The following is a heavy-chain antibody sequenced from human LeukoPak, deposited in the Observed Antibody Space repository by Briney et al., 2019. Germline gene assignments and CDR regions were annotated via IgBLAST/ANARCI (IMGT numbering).Heavy chain of an antibody. CDR3: AREVRYSSSWSYYYYYMDV. Sequence: ASVKVSCKASGGTFSSYAISWVRQAPGQGLEWMGWISAYNGNTNYAQKLQGRVTMTTDTSTSTAYMELRSLRSDDTAVHYCAREVRYSSSWSYYYYYMDVWGKGTTVTVSS. D-gene: IGHD6-13*01. CDR2: ISAYNGNT. CDR1: GGTFSSYA. V-gene: IGHV1-18*01. J-gene: IGHJ6*03.